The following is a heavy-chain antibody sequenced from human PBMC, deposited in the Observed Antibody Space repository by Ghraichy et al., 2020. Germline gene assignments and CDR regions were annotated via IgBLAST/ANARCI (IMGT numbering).Heavy chain of an antibody. D-gene: IGHD6-19*01. CDR3: ASHTAYNSGWYYFDY. CDR2: ISGRGDST. V-gene: IGHV3-23*01. J-gene: IGHJ4*02. CDR1: GFTFSGYA. Sequence: GESLNISCAASGFTFSGYAMSWVRQAPGKGLEWVSAISGRGDSTYYADSVKGRFTISRDNSKNTLYLQMNSLRAEDTAVYYCASHTAYNSGWYYFDYWSQGTLVTVSS.